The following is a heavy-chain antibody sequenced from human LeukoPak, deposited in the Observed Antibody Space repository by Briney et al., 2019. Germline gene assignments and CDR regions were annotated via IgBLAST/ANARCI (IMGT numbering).Heavy chain of an antibody. J-gene: IGHJ4*02. CDR2: INHSGST. CDR3: ARAHITMVRGVNKYYFDY. Sequence: PSETLSLTCAVYGGSFSGYYWSWIRQPPGKGLEWIGEINHSGSTNYNPSLKSRVTISVDTSKNQFSLKLSSVTVADTAVYYCARAHITMVRGVNKYYFDYWGQGTLVTVSS. CDR1: GGSFSGYY. V-gene: IGHV4-34*01. D-gene: IGHD3-10*01.